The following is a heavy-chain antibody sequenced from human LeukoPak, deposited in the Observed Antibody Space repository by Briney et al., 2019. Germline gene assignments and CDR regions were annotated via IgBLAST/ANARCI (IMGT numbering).Heavy chain of an antibody. D-gene: IGHD4-17*01. J-gene: IGHJ5*02. Sequence: PGGSLRLSCAASGFTFSTYNMNWVRQAPGKGLEWVSYISSSSNTICYADSVKGRFTISRDNAKNSLYLQMNSLRAEDTAVYYCARAALTTVTTSSLDPWGQGTLVTVSS. V-gene: IGHV3-48*01. CDR3: ARAALTTVTTSSLDP. CDR2: ISSSSNTI. CDR1: GFTFSTYN.